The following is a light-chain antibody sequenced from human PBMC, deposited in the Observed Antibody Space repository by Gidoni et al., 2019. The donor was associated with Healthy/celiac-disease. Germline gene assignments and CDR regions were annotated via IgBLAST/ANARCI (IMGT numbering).Light chain of an antibody. V-gene: IGKV1-33*01. CDR3: QQYERRFT. Sequence: DIQMTQSPSSLSASVGDRVTITCQASQDISNYINWYQQKPGKAPKLLIYDASNLETGVPSRFSGSGSGTDFTFTISSLQPEDIATYYCQQYERRFTFGPGTKVDIK. J-gene: IGKJ3*01. CDR2: DAS. CDR1: QDISNY.